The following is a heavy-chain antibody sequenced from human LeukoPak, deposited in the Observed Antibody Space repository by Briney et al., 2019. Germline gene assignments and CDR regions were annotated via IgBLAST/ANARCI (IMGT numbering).Heavy chain of an antibody. J-gene: IGHJ5*02. Sequence: GGSLRLSCAASGFTFSSYTMNWVRQAPGKGLEWVSVTGSSSDYIYYADSVKGRFTISRDNAKNSLYLQMNSLRAEDTAVYYCARTAVEGLESIPPPWGQGTLVTVSS. V-gene: IGHV3-21*01. D-gene: IGHD2-21*01. CDR2: TGSSSDYI. CDR1: GFTFSSYT. CDR3: ARTAVEGLESIPPP.